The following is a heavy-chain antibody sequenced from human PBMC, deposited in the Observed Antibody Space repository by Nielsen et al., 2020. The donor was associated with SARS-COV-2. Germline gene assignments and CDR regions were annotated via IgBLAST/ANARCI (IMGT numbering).Heavy chain of an antibody. V-gene: IGHV4-34*01. D-gene: IGHD2-15*01. CDR3: ARGGGIALY. CDR2: INHSGST. J-gene: IGHJ4*02. Sequence: IRQPPGKGLEWIGEINHSGSTNYNPSLKSRVTISVDTSKNQFSLKLSSVTAADTAVYYCARGGGIALYWGQGTLVTVSS.